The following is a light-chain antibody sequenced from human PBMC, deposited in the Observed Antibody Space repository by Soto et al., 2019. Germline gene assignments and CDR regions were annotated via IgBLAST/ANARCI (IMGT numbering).Light chain of an antibody. J-gene: IGLJ3*02. CDR1: SSNVGSYNF. V-gene: IGLV2-23*02. CDR2: DVS. CDR3: CSFASSGTWV. Sequence: QSALTQPASVSGSPGQSSTISCTGTSSNVGSYNFVSWYQQHPGQAPKLLIFDVSERPSGLSNRFSGSKSGNTASLTISGLRAEDEADYYCCSFASSGTWVFGGGTKLTVL.